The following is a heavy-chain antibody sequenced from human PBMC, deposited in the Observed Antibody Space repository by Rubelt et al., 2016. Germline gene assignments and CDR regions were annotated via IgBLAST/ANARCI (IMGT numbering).Heavy chain of an antibody. CDR1: RGYN. V-gene: IGHV3-48*02. Sequence: RGYNMNWVRQAPGKGLVWVSYISGSSGTIYYADSVEGRFTISRDNAKNSLYLQMNSLRDDDTAVYYCARANGMDVWGQGTTVTVSS. CDR2: ISGSSGTI. J-gene: IGHJ6*02. CDR3: ARANGMDV.